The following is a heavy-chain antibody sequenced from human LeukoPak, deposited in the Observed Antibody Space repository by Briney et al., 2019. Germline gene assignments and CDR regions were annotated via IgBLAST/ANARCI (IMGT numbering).Heavy chain of an antibody. CDR2: IYFSGNT. D-gene: IGHD3-16*01. CDR1: GGSITSSSYY. J-gene: IGHJ3*02. CDR3: ARVNPYAGVGAAFDI. V-gene: IGHV4-39*07. Sequence: PSETLSLTCTVSGGSITSSSYYWAWLRQPPGKGLEWIGNIYFSGNTYYNPSLQSRVTMSVDTSKNQFSLKLSSVTAADTAVYYCARVNPYAGVGAAFDIWGQGTMVTVSS.